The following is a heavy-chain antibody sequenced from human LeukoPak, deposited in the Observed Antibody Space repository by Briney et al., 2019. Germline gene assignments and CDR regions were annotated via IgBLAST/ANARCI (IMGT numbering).Heavy chain of an antibody. CDR3: ARNRYQLHSNWFDP. CDR2: IIPIFGTA. CDR1: GGTFSSYA. D-gene: IGHD2-2*01. V-gene: IGHV1-69*05. Sequence: GASVTVSCKASGGTFSSYAISWVRQAPGQGLEWMGGIIPIFGTANYAQKFQGRVTITTDESTSTAYMELSSLRSEDTAVYYCARNRYQLHSNWFDPWGQGTLVTVSS. J-gene: IGHJ5*02.